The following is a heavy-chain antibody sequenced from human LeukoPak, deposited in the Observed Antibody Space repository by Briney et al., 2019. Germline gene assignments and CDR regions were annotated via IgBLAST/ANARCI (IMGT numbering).Heavy chain of an antibody. J-gene: IGHJ4*02. Sequence: ASVKVSCKASGYAFTDYYMHWVRQAPGQGLEWMGRINPNSGGTNYAQKFQGRVTMTRNTSISTAYMELSSLRSEDTAVYYCARVSADFWSGYTFDYWGQGTLVTVSS. CDR3: ARVSADFWSGYTFDY. V-gene: IGHV1-2*06. CDR1: GYAFTDYY. CDR2: INPNSGGT. D-gene: IGHD3-3*01.